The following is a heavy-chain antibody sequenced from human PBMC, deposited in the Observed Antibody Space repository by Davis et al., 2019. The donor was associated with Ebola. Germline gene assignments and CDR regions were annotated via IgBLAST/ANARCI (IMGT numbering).Heavy chain of an antibody. CDR3: ARARGPSYFDY. V-gene: IGHV3-21*01. J-gene: IGHJ4*02. CDR2: ISSSSSYI. CDR1: GFTVSSNY. Sequence: GGSLRLSCAASGFTVSSNYMSWVRQAPGKGLEWVSSISSSSSYIYYADSVKGRFTISRDNAKNSLYLQMNSLRAEDTAVYYCARARGPSYFDYWGQGTLVTVSS.